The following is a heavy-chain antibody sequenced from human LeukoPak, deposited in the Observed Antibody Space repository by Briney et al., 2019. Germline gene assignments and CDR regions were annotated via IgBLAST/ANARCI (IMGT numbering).Heavy chain of an antibody. V-gene: IGHV3-23*01. J-gene: IGHJ4*02. Sequence: GGSLRLSCAASGFTFTDYAVTWVRQAPGKGLEWVSGINTNGDRTSYADSVKGRFTISRDNAKNSLYLQMNSLRAEDTAVYYCVRELATWGQGTLVTVSS. CDR1: GFTFTDYA. CDR2: INTNGDRT. D-gene: IGHD6-6*01. CDR3: VRELAT.